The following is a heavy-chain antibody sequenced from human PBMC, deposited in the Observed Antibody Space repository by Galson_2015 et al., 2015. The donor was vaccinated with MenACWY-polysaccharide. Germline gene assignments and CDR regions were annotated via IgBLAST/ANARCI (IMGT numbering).Heavy chain of an antibody. CDR3: ARDGSSSTAPRPSKY. D-gene: IGHD6-6*01. CDR1: GYTFTNYY. Sequence: SCKASGYTFTNYYIHWVRQAPGQGLEWLGFINPSGGSTSYAQKFQGRVTMTRDTSTGTVYVDLSSLRSEDTAVYYCARDGSSSTAPRPSKYWGQGTLVTVSS. V-gene: IGHV1-46*01. CDR2: INPSGGST. J-gene: IGHJ4*02.